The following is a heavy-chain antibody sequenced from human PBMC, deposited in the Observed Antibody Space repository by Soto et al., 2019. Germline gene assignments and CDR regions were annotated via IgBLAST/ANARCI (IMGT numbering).Heavy chain of an antibody. CDR2: INPNSGGT. CDR3: ARGAAAGYYYYYGMDV. J-gene: IGHJ6*02. D-gene: IGHD6-13*01. CDR1: GYTFTGYY. V-gene: IGHV1-2*02. Sequence: ASVKVSCKASGYTFTGYYMHWVRQAPGQGLEWMGWINPNSGGTSYAQKFQGRVTMTRDTSTSTVYMELSSLRSEDTAVYYCARGAAAGYYYYYGMDVWGQGTTVTVSS.